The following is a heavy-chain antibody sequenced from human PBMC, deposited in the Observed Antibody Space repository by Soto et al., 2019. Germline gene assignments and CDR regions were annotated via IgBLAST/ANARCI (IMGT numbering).Heavy chain of an antibody. CDR2: ISHDGTKQ. J-gene: IGHJ4*02. D-gene: IGHD2-2*01. V-gene: IGHV3-30-3*01. CDR3: AGGVVDQLPHGEFDH. Sequence: QVHLVESGGGVVQPGRSLRLSCAASGFTFSKYSMHWVRQAPGKGLEWVAVISHDGTKQRYADSVKCRFITSRDNFTNTLAVKVNSLRAEHTALYYCAGGVVDQLPHGEFDHWGQGTLVTVSS. CDR1: GFTFSKYS.